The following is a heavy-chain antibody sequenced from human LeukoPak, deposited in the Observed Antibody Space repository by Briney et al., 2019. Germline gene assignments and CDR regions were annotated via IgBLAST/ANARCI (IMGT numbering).Heavy chain of an antibody. J-gene: IGHJ4*02. CDR2: INPNSGGT. CDR3: ARDSGYCSSTSCSHIFDY. V-gene: IGHV1-2*02. D-gene: IGHD2-2*01. CDR1: GYTFTGYY. Sequence: GASVEVSCKASGYTFTGYYMHWVRQAPGQGLEWMGWINPNSGGTNYAQKFQGRVTMTRDTSISTAYMELSRLRSDDTAVYYCARDSGYCSSTSCSHIFDYWGQGTLVTVSS.